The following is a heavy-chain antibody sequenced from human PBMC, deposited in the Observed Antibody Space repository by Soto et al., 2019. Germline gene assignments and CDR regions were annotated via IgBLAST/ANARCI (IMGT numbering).Heavy chain of an antibody. V-gene: IGHV3-48*02. CDR1: GFTFSSYS. CDR3: ARAQTDNLDYGDYDYNYGMDV. D-gene: IGHD4-17*01. CDR2: ISSSSSTI. J-gene: IGHJ6*02. Sequence: EVQLVESGGGLVQPGGSLRLSCAASGFTFSSYSMNWVRQAPGKGLEWVSYISSSSSTIYYADSVKGRFTISRDNAKNSQYQQMNRLRDEDTDVYYCARAQTDNLDYGDYDYNYGMDVWGQGNTVTRSS.